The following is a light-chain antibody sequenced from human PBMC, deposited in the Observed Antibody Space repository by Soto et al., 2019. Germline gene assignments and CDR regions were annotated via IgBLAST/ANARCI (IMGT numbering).Light chain of an antibody. J-gene: IGLJ3*02. V-gene: IGLV1-47*01. Sequence: QSVLTQPPSASGTPGQRVTISCSGSSSNVGSNYVYWYQQVPGTAPILLMHWDGQRPSGVPDRFSGSKSGTSASLAISGLRSEDEADYYCAAWDDSLSGVVFGGGTKVTVI. CDR2: WDG. CDR1: SSNVGSNY. CDR3: AAWDDSLSGVV.